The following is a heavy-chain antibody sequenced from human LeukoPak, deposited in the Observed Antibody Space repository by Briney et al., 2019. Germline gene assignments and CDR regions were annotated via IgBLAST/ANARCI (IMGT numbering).Heavy chain of an antibody. CDR3: ARGGRWSHDY. V-gene: IGHV4-59*01. J-gene: IGHJ4*02. CDR2: IYYSGST. D-gene: IGHD4-23*01. CDR1: GGSISSYY. Sequence: SSETLSLTCTVSGGSISSYYWSWIRQPPGKGLEWIGYIYYSGSTNYNPSLKSRVTISVDTSKNQFSLKLSSVTAADTAVYYCARGGRWSHDYWGQGTLVTVSS.